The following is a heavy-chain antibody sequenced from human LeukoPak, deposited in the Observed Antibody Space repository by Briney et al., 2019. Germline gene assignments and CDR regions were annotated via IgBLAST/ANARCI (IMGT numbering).Heavy chain of an antibody. CDR1: GYTFTSYG. Sequence: ASVKVSCKASGYTFTSYGISWVRQAPGQGLEWMGWISAYNGNTNYAQKLQGRVTMTTDTSTSTAYMELRSLRSDDTAVYYCAWEDCSSTSCPIGYFDYWGQGTLVTVSS. J-gene: IGHJ4*02. D-gene: IGHD2-2*01. CDR3: AWEDCSSTSCPIGYFDY. V-gene: IGHV1-18*01. CDR2: ISAYNGNT.